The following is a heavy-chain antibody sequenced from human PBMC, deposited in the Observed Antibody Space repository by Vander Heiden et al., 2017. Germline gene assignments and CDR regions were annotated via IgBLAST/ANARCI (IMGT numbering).Heavy chain of an antibody. J-gene: IGHJ6*02. CDR1: GGSISSGGYY. CDR2: IYYSGST. D-gene: IGHD2-2*01. Sequence: QVQLQESGPGLVKPSQTLSLTCTVSGGSISSGGYYWSWIRQHPGKGLERIGYIYYSGSTYYNPSLKSRVTISVDTSKNQFSLKLSSVTAADTAVYYCARERGRYCSSTSCRKRGSYYYYGMDVWGQGTTVTVSS. CDR3: ARERGRYCSSTSCRKRGSYYYYGMDV. V-gene: IGHV4-31*03.